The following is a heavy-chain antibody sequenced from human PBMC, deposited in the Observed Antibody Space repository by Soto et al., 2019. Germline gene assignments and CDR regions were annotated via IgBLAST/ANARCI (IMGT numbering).Heavy chain of an antibody. V-gene: IGHV4-34*01. CDR1: VGSFSGYY. CDR3: ARVRLGYSDGYVTTYYYYGMDV. D-gene: IGHD5-18*01. Sequence: SETLSLTCAVYVGSFSGYYWSLIRQPPGKGLECIWEINHSGSTNYNPSLKSRVTISVDTSKNQISLKLSSVTAADTAVYYCARVRLGYSDGYVTTYYYYGMDVWGQGTTVTVSS. J-gene: IGHJ6*02. CDR2: INHSGST.